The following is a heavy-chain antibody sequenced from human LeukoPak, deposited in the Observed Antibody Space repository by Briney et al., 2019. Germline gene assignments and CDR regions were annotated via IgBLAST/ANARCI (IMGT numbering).Heavy chain of an antibody. J-gene: IGHJ4*02. D-gene: IGHD3-10*01. CDR2: INSDGSDT. V-gene: IGHV3-74*01. Sequence: GGSLRLSCAASGFTFSTYWMHWVRQAPGKGLVWVSRINSDGSDTSYADSVKGRFTISRDNAKDSLYLQMNSLRAEDTALYYCARDGYGLGSSFDYWGQGTLVTVSS. CDR3: ARDGYGLGSSFDY. CDR1: GFTFSTYW.